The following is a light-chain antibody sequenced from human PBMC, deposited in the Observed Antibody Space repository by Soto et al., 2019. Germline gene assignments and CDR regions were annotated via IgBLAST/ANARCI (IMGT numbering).Light chain of an antibody. CDR1: QSVSGS. CDR3: QQRSNWMIT. V-gene: IGKV3-15*01. CDR2: GTS. J-gene: IGKJ5*01. Sequence: EIVMTQSPGTLYVSPGEGATLSCRASQSVSGSLAWYQQKPGQAPRLLIYGTSARATGIPARFSGSGSGTEFTLTISSLQSEDFAVYYCQQRSNWMITFGQGTRLEIK.